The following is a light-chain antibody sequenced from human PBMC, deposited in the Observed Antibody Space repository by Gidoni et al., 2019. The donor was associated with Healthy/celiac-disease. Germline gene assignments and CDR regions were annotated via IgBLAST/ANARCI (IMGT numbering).Light chain of an antibody. J-gene: IGKJ1*01. CDR3: QQSYSTPWT. CDR1: QSISSY. CDR2: AAS. Sequence: DIQMTESPSAMSASVGDRVTITCRASQSISSYLNWYQQKTGKAPKLLIYAASSLQSGVTSRFSGSGSGTDFTLTISSLQPADFATYYCQQSYSTPWTFGQGTKVEIK. V-gene: IGKV1-39*01.